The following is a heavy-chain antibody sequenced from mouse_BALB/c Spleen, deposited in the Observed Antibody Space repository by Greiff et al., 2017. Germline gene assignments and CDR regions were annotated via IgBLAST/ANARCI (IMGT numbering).Heavy chain of an antibody. J-gene: IGHJ2*01. CDR2: ISNGGGST. D-gene: IGHD2-3*01. Sequence: EVQLVESGGGLVQPGGSLKLSCAASGFTFSSYTMSWVRQTPEKRLEWVAYISNGGGSTYYPDTVKGRFTISRDNAKNTLYLQMSSLKSEDTAMYYCATLYDGYFDYWGQGTTLTVSS. CDR3: ATLYDGYFDY. CDR1: GFTFSSYT. V-gene: IGHV5-12-2*01.